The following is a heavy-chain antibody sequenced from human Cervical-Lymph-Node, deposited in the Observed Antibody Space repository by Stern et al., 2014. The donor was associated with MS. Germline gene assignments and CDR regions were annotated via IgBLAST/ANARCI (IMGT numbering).Heavy chain of an antibody. J-gene: IGHJ4*02. CDR3: ARVRCPNGVCYPRLDY. CDR2: IIPIFGAT. Sequence: QVQLVESGAEAKKPGSSVKVSCKASGGTLNTSAINWVRQAPGQGLEWMGGIIPIFGATNYAQKFQGRLPLTADDSTTTAYMELNSLMSEDTAMYYCARVRCPNGVCYPRLDYWGQGILVTVSS. D-gene: IGHD2-8*01. V-gene: IGHV1-69*01. CDR1: GGTLNTSA.